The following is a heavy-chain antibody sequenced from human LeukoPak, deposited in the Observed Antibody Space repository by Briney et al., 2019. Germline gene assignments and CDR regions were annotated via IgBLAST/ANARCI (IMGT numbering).Heavy chain of an antibody. V-gene: IGHV3-21*01. CDR2: ITRGSSYI. J-gene: IGHJ4*02. Sequence: PGRSLRLSCVGSGFTFDDYAMNWVRQAPGKGLEWVSSITRGSSYIYYTDSVKGRFTISRDNAKNSLYLQMNSLRAEDTAVYYCATGTTSGSYYFAYWGQGTLVTVSS. CDR3: ATGTTSGSYYFAY. CDR1: GFTFDDYA. D-gene: IGHD1-1*01.